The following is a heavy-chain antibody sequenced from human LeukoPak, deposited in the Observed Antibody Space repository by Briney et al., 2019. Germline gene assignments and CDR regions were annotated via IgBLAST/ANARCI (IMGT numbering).Heavy chain of an antibody. Sequence: ALVKVSCKASGYTFTSYGISWVRQAPGQGLEWMGWISAYNGNTNYAQKLQGRVTMTTDTSASTAYMELRSLRSDDTAVYYCARDRPNYDILTGYYFYFDYWGQGTRVTVSS. J-gene: IGHJ4*02. CDR1: GYTFTSYG. V-gene: IGHV1-18*01. CDR2: ISAYNGNT. CDR3: ARDRPNYDILTGYYFYFDY. D-gene: IGHD3-9*01.